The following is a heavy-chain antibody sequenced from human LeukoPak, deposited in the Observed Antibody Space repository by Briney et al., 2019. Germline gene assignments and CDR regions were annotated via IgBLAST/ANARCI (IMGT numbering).Heavy chain of an antibody. CDR1: GGSFSGYY. J-gene: IGHJ6*03. CDR3: ASLRYSSSRPNYYYCYMDV. CDR2: INHSGST. D-gene: IGHD6-6*01. V-gene: IGHV4-34*01. Sequence: PSETLSLTCAVYGGSFSGYYWSWIRQPPGKGLEWIGEINHSGSTNYNPSLKSRVTISVDTSKNQFSLKLSSVTAADTAVYYCASLRYSSSRPNYYYCYMDVWGKGTTVTVSS.